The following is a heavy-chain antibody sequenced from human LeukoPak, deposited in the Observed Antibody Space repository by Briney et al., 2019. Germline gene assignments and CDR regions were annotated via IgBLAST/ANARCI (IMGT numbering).Heavy chain of an antibody. CDR2: VDHTGST. V-gene: IGHV4-59*01. J-gene: IGHJ6*03. CDR3: ARGRVSSSTWYSTYYYFFYMDF. CDR1: DDSITMYY. Sequence: RTSETLSLTCTVSDDSITMYYWTWIRQPPGKGLEWIGYVDHTGSTKFNPSLNGRVSTPRDTSNNFFSLRLRSVTAADTAVYFCARGRVSSSTWYSTYYYFFYMDFWGKGTTVTVSS. D-gene: IGHD4-11*01.